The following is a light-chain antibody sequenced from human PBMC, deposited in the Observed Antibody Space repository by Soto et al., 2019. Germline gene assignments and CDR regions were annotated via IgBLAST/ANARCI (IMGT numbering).Light chain of an antibody. J-gene: IGKJ4*01. CDR3: QQINSYPLT. Sequence: DIQMTQSPSTLSASVGDRVTITCRASQSTGTSLAWYQHKPGKAPKLLIYKASILENGVPLRFSGSGSGADFTLTISSLQPDDYATYYCQQINSYPLTFGGGTKVDIK. CDR2: KAS. CDR1: QSTGTS. V-gene: IGKV1-5*03.